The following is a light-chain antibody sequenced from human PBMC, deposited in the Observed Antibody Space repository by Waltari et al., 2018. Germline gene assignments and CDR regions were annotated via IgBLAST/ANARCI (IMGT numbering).Light chain of an antibody. Sequence: QSALTQPASVSGSPGQSITISCSGSTTDIGTYDYLSWYQQYPGKAPKLILYQVTIRPSGVSNRFSGSKSGNTASLTISGLQTDDEAICYCSSYTDSTTVVFGGGTVVTVL. CDR2: QVT. V-gene: IGLV2-14*01. CDR3: SSYTDSTTVV. CDR1: TTDIGTYDY. J-gene: IGLJ2*01.